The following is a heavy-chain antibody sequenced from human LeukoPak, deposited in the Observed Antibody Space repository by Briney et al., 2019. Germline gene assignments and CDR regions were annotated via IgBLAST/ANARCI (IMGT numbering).Heavy chain of an antibody. V-gene: IGHV3-49*04. D-gene: IGHD3-10*01. Sequence: PGGSLRLSCAASGFTFSSYWMSWVRQAPGKGLGWVGFIRSKAYGGTTEYAASVKGRFTISRDDSKTIAYLQMNSLKTEDTAVYYCTGSFGELTFFDQWGQGTLVTVSS. CDR3: TGSFGELTFFDQ. J-gene: IGHJ4*02. CDR2: IRSKAYGGTT. CDR1: GFTFSSYW.